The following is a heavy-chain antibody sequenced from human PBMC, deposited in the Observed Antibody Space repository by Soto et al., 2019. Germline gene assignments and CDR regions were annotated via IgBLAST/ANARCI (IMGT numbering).Heavy chain of an antibody. CDR1: GGTFSNYA. V-gene: IGHV1-69*01. J-gene: IGHJ6*02. CDR2: IIPISGTA. CDR3: ARSQGSSTSLEIYYYYYYGMDV. D-gene: IGHD2-2*01. Sequence: QVQLVQSGAEVKKPGSSVKVSCKASGGTFSNYAISWVRQAPGQGLEWMGGIIPISGTASYAQKFQGRVTSTAGESTSTAYMELSSLRSEDTAVYYCARSQGSSTSLEIYYYYYYGMDVWGQGTTVTVSS.